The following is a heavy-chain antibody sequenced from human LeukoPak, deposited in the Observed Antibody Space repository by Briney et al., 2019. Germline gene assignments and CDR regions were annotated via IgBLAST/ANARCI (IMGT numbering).Heavy chain of an antibody. CDR2: INPSGGST. V-gene: IGHV1-46*01. CDR3: ARGQCSSTSCHTVGGYSGYDLLYYYYYGMDV. J-gene: IGHJ6*02. CDR1: GYTFANYY. Sequence: GASVKVSCKASGYTFANYYMHWVRQAPGQGLEWMGIINPSGGSTSYAQKFQGRVTMTRDTSTSTAYMELRSLRSDDTAVYYCARGQCSSTSCHTVGGYSGYDLLYYYYYGMDVWGQGTTVTVSS. D-gene: IGHD2-2*02.